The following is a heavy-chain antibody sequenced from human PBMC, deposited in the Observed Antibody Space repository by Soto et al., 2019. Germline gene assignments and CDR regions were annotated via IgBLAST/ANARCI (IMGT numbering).Heavy chain of an antibody. CDR1: GYIFTSYY. Sequence: ASVKVSCKASGYIFTSYYIHWVRQAPGQGLEWMGTTTPSSGSPDHAQKFQGRVTMTRDTSTATVYMELSSLRSQDTAVYYCARDLGGNWFDPWGQGTLVTVSS. D-gene: IGHD3-16*01. J-gene: IGHJ5*02. CDR2: TTPSSGSP. V-gene: IGHV1-46*01. CDR3: ARDLGGNWFDP.